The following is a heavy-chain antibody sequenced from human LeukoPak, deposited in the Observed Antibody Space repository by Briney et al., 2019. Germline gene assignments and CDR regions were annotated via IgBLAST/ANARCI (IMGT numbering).Heavy chain of an antibody. D-gene: IGHD2-21*02. J-gene: IGHJ4*01. CDR3: ARDRGAYCGGDCYLGFDY. CDR1: GFTFSSYT. V-gene: IGHV3-21*01. Sequence: GGSLRLSCAASGFTFSSYTMNWVRQAPGKGLEWASSIAGSSGYISYADSVKGRFTISRDNAKKSLYLQMTSLTAEDTAVYYCARDRGAYCGGDCYLGFDYWGRGTLVTVSS. CDR2: IAGSSGYI.